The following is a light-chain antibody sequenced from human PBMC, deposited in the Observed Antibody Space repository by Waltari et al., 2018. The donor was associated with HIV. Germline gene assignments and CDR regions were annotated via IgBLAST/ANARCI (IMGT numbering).Light chain of an antibody. CDR2: RNN. V-gene: IGLV1-47*01. Sequence: QSVLTQPPSASGTPGQRVTISCSGSSSNIGTNYIYWYQQLPGTAPKPLIFRNNQRPSGVPDRFSGSKSGPSVFLAISGLRSEDEADYYCAAWDENLSGRVVFGGGTKLTVL. CDR3: AAWDENLSGRVV. CDR1: SSNIGTNY. J-gene: IGLJ2*01.